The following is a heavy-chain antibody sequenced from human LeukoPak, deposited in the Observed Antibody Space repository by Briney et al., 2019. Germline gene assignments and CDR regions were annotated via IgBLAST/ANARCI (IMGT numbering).Heavy chain of an antibody. CDR1: GYSTSTGYY. Sequence: SETLSLTCAVSGYSTSTGYYWVWIRQPPGRGLEWIGSLYHSDSAYYNTSLRSRVSMSVDTSKNQFSLTLSFVTAADTAVYYCARQHDSYYYYYIDVWGAGTTVTVSS. CDR2: LYHSDSA. V-gene: IGHV4-38-2*01. CDR3: ARQHDSYYYYYIDV. J-gene: IGHJ6*03.